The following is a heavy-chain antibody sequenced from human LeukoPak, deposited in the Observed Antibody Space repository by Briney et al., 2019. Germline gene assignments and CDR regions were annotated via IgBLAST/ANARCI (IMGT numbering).Heavy chain of an antibody. Sequence: GGSLRLSCAASGFTFSSYGMHWVRQAPGKGLEWVAVILYDGSNKYYADSVKGRFTISRDNSKNTLYLQMNSLRAEDTAVYCCAKRSTVTDFDYWGQGTLVAVSS. CDR3: AKRSTVTDFDY. J-gene: IGHJ4*02. V-gene: IGHV3-30*18. D-gene: IGHD4-17*01. CDR2: ILYDGSNK. CDR1: GFTFSSYG.